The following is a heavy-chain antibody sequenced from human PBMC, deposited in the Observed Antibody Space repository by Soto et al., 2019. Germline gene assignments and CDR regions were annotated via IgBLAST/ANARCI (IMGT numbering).Heavy chain of an antibody. V-gene: IGHV3-30-3*01. D-gene: IGHD2-2*01. CDR3: ASPPDIVVVPAAPPPDGDYYYYGMDV. J-gene: IGHJ6*02. CDR1: GFTFSSYA. CDR2: ISYDGSNK. Sequence: LRLSCAASGFTFSSYAMHWVRQAPGKGLEWVAVISYDGSNKYYADSVKGRFTISRDNSKNTLYLQMNSLRAEDTAVYYCASPPDIVVVPAAPPPDGDYYYYGMDVWGQGTTVTVSS.